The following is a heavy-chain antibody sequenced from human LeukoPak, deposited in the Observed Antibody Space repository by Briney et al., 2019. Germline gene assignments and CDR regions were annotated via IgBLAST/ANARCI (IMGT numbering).Heavy chain of an antibody. D-gene: IGHD6-19*01. V-gene: IGHV1-2*02. J-gene: IGHJ4*02. CDR1: GYTFTGYY. CDR3: ARQKSYSSGWYHY. CDR2: INPNSGGT. Sequence: ASVKVSCKASGYTFTGYYMHWVRQAPGQGLEWMGWINPNSGGTNYAQKFQGRVTMTRETSISTAYMELSRLRSDDTAVYYCARQKSYSSGWYHYWGQGTLVTVSS.